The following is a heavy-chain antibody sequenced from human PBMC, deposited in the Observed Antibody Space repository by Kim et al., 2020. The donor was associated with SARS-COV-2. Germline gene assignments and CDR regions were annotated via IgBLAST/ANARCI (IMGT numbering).Heavy chain of an antibody. CDR2: IYYSGST. Sequence: SETLSLTCTASGGSISSSSYYWGWIRQPPGKGLEWIGSIYYSGSTYYNPSLKSRVIISVDTSKNQFSLKLSSVTAADTAVYYCARQARRGHIVARHDWFDPWGQGTLVTVSS. J-gene: IGHJ5*02. CDR3: ARQARRGHIVARHDWFDP. V-gene: IGHV4-39*01. CDR1: GGSISSSSYY. D-gene: IGHD2-15*01.